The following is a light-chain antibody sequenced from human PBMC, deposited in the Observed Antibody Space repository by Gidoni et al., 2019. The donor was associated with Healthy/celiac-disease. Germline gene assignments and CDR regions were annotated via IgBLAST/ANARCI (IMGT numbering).Light chain of an antibody. CDR1: QSVSSN. J-gene: IGKJ1*01. CDR2: GAS. V-gene: IGKV3-15*01. Sequence: EIVMTQSPATLSVSPGERATISCRAGQSVSSNLAWYQQKPGQAPRLLIYGASTRATGIPARFSGSGSGTEFTLTISSLQSEDFAVYYCQQYNNWPTWTFGQGTKVEIK. CDR3: QQYNNWPTWT.